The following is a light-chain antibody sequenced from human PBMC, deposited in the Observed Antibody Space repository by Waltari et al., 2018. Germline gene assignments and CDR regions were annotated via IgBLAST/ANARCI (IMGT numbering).Light chain of an antibody. V-gene: IGLV2-14*03. CDR3: SSYISSDTLEL. Sequence: HSALTQPASVSGSPGPSITIPCPGTSSDVGGYNYVSWYQQHPGKAPKLMIYDVSNRPSGVSNRFSGSKSGNTASLTISGLQAEDEADYYCSSYISSDTLELFGGGTSLTVL. CDR2: DVS. J-gene: IGLJ2*01. CDR1: SSDVGGYNY.